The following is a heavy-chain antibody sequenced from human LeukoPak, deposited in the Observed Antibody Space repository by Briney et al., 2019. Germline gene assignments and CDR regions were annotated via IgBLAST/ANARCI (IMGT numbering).Heavy chain of an antibody. CDR2: IYYTGST. J-gene: IGHJ4*02. CDR3: ARHRAYSSSSPFDY. V-gene: IGHV4-59*08. CDR1: GGSISSLY. D-gene: IGHD6-6*01. Sequence: SETLSLTCSVSGGSISSLYWSWIRQPPGKGLEWIGYIYYTGSTNYNPSLKSRVTMFVDMSKNQLSLRLSSVTAADTAVYYCARHRAYSSSSPFDYWGQGTLVTVSS.